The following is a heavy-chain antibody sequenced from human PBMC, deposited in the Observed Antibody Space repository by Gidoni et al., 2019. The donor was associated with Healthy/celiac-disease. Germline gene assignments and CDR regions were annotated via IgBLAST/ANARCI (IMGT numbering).Heavy chain of an antibody. Sequence: EVQLVESGGVVVQPGGSLRLSCAASGFTFAAYTRQWVRQAPGKGLDWVSLISWDGGSTYYADSVKGRFTISRDNSKISLYLQMNSLRTEDTALYYCAKELDGLFGPYGMDVWGQGTTVTVSS. J-gene: IGHJ6*02. CDR1: GFTFAAYT. CDR3: AKELDGLFGPYGMDV. CDR2: ISWDGGST. D-gene: IGHD3-3*01. V-gene: IGHV3-43*01.